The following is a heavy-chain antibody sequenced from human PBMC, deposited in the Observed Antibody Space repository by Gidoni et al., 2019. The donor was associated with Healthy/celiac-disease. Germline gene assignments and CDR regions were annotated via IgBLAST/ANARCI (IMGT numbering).Heavy chain of an antibody. CDR2: ISYDGSNK. CDR3: ARDRIWNPYGMDV. D-gene: IGHD1-1*01. J-gene: IGHJ6*02. Sequence: QVQLVESGGGVVQPGRSLSLSCAASGFTFSSYAMHWVRQAPGKGLEWVAVISYDGSNKYYADSVKGRFTISRDNSKNTLYLQMNSLRAEDTAVYYCARDRIWNPYGMDVWGQGTTVTVSS. V-gene: IGHV3-30-3*01. CDR1: GFTFSSYA.